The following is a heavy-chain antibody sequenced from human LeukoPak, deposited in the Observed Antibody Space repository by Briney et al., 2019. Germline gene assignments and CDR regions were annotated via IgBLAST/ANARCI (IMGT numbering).Heavy chain of an antibody. V-gene: IGHV1-18*01. J-gene: IGHJ4*02. Sequence: GASVKVSCKASGYTFTSYGISWVRQAPGQGLEWMGWISAYNGNTNYAQKLQGRVTMTTDTSTSTAYMELRSLGSDDTAVYYCARDVEWVTTAWVTKRILDYWGQGTLVTVSS. CDR1: GYTFTSYG. D-gene: IGHD4-17*01. CDR2: ISAYNGNT. CDR3: ARDVEWVTTAWVTKRILDY.